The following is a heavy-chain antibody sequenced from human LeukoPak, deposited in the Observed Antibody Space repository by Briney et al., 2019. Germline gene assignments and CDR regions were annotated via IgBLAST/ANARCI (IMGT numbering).Heavy chain of an antibody. CDR2: ITSSSNYI. Sequence: GGSLRLSCAASGFTFSSYWMYWVRQAPGKGLVWVSSITSSSNYIYYADSVKGRFTISRDNVQNSLYLQMNSLRAEDTAMYYCARDRGYFDNWGQGTLVTVSS. V-gene: IGHV3-21*01. CDR3: ARDRGYFDN. J-gene: IGHJ4*02. CDR1: GFTFSSYW.